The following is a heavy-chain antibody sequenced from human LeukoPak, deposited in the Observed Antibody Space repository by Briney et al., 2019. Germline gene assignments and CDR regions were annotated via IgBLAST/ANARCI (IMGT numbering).Heavy chain of an antibody. D-gene: IGHD6-19*01. V-gene: IGHV3-21*01. CDR1: GFTFSSYR. CDR2: ISSSSSYI. CDR3: ARDLMYSSGALDY. J-gene: IGHJ4*02. Sequence: GGSLRLSCAASGFTFSSYRMNWVRQAPGKGLEWVSSISSSSSYIYYADSVKGRFTISRDNAKNSLYLQMNSLRAEDTAVYYCARDLMYSSGALDYWGQGTLVTVSS.